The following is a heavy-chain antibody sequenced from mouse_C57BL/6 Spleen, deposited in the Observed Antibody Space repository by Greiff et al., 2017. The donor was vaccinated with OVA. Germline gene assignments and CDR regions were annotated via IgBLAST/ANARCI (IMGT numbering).Heavy chain of an antibody. V-gene: IGHV5-9*01. CDR2: ISGGGGNT. CDR3: ARRGGNYGYYAMDY. J-gene: IGHJ4*01. D-gene: IGHD2-1*01. Sequence: EVMLVESGGGLVKPGGSLKLSCAASGFTFSSYTMSWVRQTPEKRLEWVATISGGGGNTYYPDSVKGRFTISRDNAKNTLYLQMSSLRSEDTALYYCARRGGNYGYYAMDYWGQGTSVTVSS. CDR1: GFTFSSYT.